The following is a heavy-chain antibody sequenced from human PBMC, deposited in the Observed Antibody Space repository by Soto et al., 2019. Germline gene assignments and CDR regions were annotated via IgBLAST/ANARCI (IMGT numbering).Heavy chain of an antibody. CDR2: ISAYNGNT. CDR3: ARDKRAGFGELLPCDY. CDR1: GYTFTSYG. Sequence: QVQLVQSGAEVKKPGASVKVSCKASGYTFTSYGISWVRQAPGQGLEWMGGISAYNGNTNYAQTLQGRVTMTTDTPTSTAYVELRSLRSDATAVYYCARDKRAGFGELLPCDYWGQGTLVTVSS. V-gene: IGHV1-18*01. D-gene: IGHD3-10*01. J-gene: IGHJ4*02.